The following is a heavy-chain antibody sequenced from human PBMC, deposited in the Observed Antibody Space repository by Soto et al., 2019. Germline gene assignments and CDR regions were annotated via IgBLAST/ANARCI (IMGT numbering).Heavy chain of an antibody. D-gene: IGHD2-2*01. J-gene: IGHJ5*02. V-gene: IGHV1-69*12. CDR3: ARGGGYCISTGGYGWFDP. CDR1: GGTFSSYA. CDR2: IIPIFGTA. Sequence: QVQLVQSGAEVKKPGSSVKVSCKASGGTFSSYAISWVRQAPGQGLEWMGGIIPIFGTANYAQKFQGRVTITADESTRTAYMELSSLRSEDTAVYYCARGGGYCISTGGYGWFDPWGQGTLVTVSS.